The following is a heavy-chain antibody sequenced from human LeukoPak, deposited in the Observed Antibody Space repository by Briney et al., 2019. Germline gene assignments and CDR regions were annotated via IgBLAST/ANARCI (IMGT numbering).Heavy chain of an antibody. CDR1: GFTFSSYA. CDR3: ARVVRLERRLGSLDY. CDR2: ISYDGSNK. V-gene: IGHV3-30*04. J-gene: IGHJ4*02. D-gene: IGHD1-1*01. Sequence: GGSLRLSCAASGFTFSSYAMHWVRQAPGKGLEWVAVISYDGSNKYYADSVKGRFTISRDNSKNTLYLQMNSLRAEDTAVYYCARVVRLERRLGSLDYWGQGTLVTVSS.